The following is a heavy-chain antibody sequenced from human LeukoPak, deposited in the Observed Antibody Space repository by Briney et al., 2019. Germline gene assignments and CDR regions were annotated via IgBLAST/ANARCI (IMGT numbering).Heavy chain of an antibody. CDR1: GGSISIYY. CDR2: IYHSGST. Sequence: PSETLSLTCTVSGGSISIYYWNWIRQPPGKGLEWIGSIYHSGSTIYNPSLKSRVTISGDTSKNQFSLKLSSVTAADTAVYYCARHGSRYDFWSGYLDYWGQGTLVTVSS. V-gene: IGHV4-59*08. CDR3: ARHGSRYDFWSGYLDY. D-gene: IGHD3-3*01. J-gene: IGHJ4*02.